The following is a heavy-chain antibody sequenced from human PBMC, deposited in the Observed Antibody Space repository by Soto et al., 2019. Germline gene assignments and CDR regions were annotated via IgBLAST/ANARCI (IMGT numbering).Heavy chain of an antibody. CDR1: GYTFSTYW. V-gene: IGHV5-51*01. CDR2: IYPRDSDT. D-gene: IGHD3-10*01. Sequence: PGESLKISCKGSGYTFSTYWIAWVRQMPGKGLEWMGVIYPRDSDTKYSPAFQGQVTFSVDKSIDTAYLQWASVEASDTAIYFCARKFAPEFFDSWGQGTLVTVS. J-gene: IGHJ4*02. CDR3: ARKFAPEFFDS.